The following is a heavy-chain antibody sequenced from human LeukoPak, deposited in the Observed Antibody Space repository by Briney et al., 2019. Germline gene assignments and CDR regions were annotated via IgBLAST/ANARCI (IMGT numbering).Heavy chain of an antibody. CDR3: ATDLYLNGWYYFDH. CDR1: GFTFSNYA. CDR2: ISGSDGRT. V-gene: IGHV3-23*01. D-gene: IGHD6-19*01. Sequence: GGSLRLSCAASGFTFSNYAMGWVRQAPGKGLEWVSAISGSDGRTHYADSVQGRFITSRDDSKNMLHLQMDSLRAEDTTIYYCATDLYLNGWYYFDHWGQGTLVTVSS. J-gene: IGHJ4*02.